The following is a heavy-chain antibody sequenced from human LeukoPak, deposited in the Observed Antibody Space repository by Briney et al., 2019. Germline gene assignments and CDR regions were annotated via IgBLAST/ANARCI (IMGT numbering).Heavy chain of an antibody. V-gene: IGHV4-4*09. J-gene: IGHJ4*02. Sequence: SETLSLTCTVSGGSISSYYWSWIRQPPGKGLEWIGYIYTSGSTNYNPSLESRVTISVDTSKNQFSLKLSSVTAADTAVYYCARLGVAATSDYWGQGTLVTVSS. CDR1: GGSISSYY. CDR3: ARLGVAATSDY. D-gene: IGHD2-15*01. CDR2: IYTSGST.